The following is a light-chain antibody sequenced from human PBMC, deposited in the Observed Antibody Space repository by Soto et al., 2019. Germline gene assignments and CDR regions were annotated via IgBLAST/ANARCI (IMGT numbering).Light chain of an antibody. CDR2: EVS. V-gene: IGLV2-14*01. Sequence: QSALTQPASVSGSPGQSITISCTGTSSDVGAYNYVSWYQQHPGKAPKLMIYEVSDRPPGLSNRFSGSKSGNTASLTISGLQAEDEADYYCSSYTSSSTVVFGGGTQLTVL. CDR1: SSDVGAYNY. CDR3: SSYTSSSTVV. J-gene: IGLJ2*01.